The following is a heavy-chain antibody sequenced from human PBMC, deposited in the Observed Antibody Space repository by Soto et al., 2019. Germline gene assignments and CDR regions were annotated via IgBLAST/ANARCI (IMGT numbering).Heavy chain of an antibody. J-gene: IGHJ6*02. Sequence: PRGSLRLSCAASGFTFDDYTMHWVRQAPGKGLEWVSLISWDGGSTYYADSVKGRFTISGDNSKNSLYLQMNSLRTGDAALYYCAKDIARGLGYCSGGSCYSGVPYYYGMDVWGQGTTVTVSS. D-gene: IGHD2-15*01. CDR2: ISWDGGST. CDR3: AKDIARGLGYCSGGSCYSGVPYYYGMDV. V-gene: IGHV3-43*01. CDR1: GFTFDDYT.